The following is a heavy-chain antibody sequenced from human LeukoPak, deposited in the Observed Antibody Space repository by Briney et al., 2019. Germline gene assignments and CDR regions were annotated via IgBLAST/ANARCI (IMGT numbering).Heavy chain of an antibody. V-gene: IGHV1-18*01. D-gene: IGHD1-26*01. CDR1: GFNFTSYG. Sequence: ASVKVSCKASGFNFTSYGISWVRQTPGQGLEWMGLISAYNGNTKYAQKLQGRVTMTTDTSTSTAYMELRSLRSDDTAVYYCAREPHLVGAHFDYWGQGTLVTVSS. J-gene: IGHJ4*02. CDR3: AREPHLVGAHFDY. CDR2: ISAYNGNT.